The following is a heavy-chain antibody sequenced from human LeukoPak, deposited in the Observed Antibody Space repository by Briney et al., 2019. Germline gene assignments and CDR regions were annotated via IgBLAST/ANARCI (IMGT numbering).Heavy chain of an antibody. J-gene: IGHJ4*02. Sequence: GGSLRLSCAASGFTFDDYTMHWVRQAPGKGLEWVSSISSSSSYIYYADSVKGRFTISRDNAKNSLYLQMNSLRAEDTAVYYCATVDIVATRDYWGQGTLVTVSS. CDR2: ISSSSSYI. CDR3: ATVDIVATRDY. V-gene: IGHV3-21*01. CDR1: GFTFDDYT. D-gene: IGHD5-12*01.